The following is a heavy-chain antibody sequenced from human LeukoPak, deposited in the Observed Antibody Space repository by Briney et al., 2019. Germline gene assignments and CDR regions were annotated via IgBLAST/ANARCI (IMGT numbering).Heavy chain of an antibody. V-gene: IGHV1-2*02. J-gene: IGHJ4*02. CDR2: INPNSGGT. D-gene: IGHD6-13*01. CDR3: ATRTTESSRWLYY. CDR1: GYTFTVYY. Sequence: ASVKVSFTSSGYTFTVYYMHWVRQAPGQGLEWMGWINPNSGGTNYAQKFQGRVTMTRDTSISTAYMELIRLTSDDTAVYYCATRTTESSRWLYYWGQGTLVTVSS.